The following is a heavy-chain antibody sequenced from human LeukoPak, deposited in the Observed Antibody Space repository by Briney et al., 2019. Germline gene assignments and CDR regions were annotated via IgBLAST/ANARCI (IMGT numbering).Heavy chain of an antibody. J-gene: IGHJ4*02. CDR2: IYHTGTT. D-gene: IGHD4-23*01. CDR1: RGSIMTIHW. Sequence: SETLSLTCALSRGSIMTIHWWSWVRQPPGKGLEWIGEIYHTGTTNYNPSLKSRLTISVDQSRNQFPLRLSSVTAADTGTYYCAAWGVDYGGNFDYSDYWGQGTLVTVSS. CDR3: AAWGVDYGGNFDYSDY. V-gene: IGHV4-4*02.